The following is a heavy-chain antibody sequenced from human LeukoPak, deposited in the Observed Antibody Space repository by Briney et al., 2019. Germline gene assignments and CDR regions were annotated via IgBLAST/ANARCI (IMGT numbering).Heavy chain of an antibody. D-gene: IGHD2-15*01. J-gene: IGHJ4*02. Sequence: SETLSLTCTVSGGSITTYYWSWIRQPPGKGLERIGYIYYSGSANYNPSLKSRVTISVDTSKNQFSLNLSSVTAADTAVYYCARASTHFPVVFDYWGQGTLVTVSS. CDR3: ARASTHFPVVFDY. CDR1: GGSITTYY. CDR2: IYYSGSA. V-gene: IGHV4-59*01.